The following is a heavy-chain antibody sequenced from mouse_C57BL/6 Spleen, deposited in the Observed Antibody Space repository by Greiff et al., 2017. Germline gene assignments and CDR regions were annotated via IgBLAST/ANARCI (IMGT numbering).Heavy chain of an antibody. Sequence: EVKLQESGPELVKPGASVKISCKASGYSFTDYNMNWVKQSNGKSLEWIGVINPNSGTTSYNQKFKGKATLTVDQSSSTAYMQLNSLTSEDSAVYYCARSDYDAEDAMCYWGQGTSVTVSS. CDR1: GYSFTDYN. J-gene: IGHJ4*01. D-gene: IGHD2-4*01. CDR2: INPNSGTT. V-gene: IGHV1-39*01. CDR3: ARSDYDAEDAMCY.